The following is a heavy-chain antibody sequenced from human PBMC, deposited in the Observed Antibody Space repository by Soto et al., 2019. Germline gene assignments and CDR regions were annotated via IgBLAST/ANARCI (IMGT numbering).Heavy chain of an antibody. J-gene: IGHJ6*02. D-gene: IGHD2-15*01. V-gene: IGHV1-2*04. CDR1: GYTFTGYY. Sequence: GASVKVSCKASGYTFTGYYMHWVRQAPGQGLEWMGWINPNSGGTNYAQKFQGWVTMTRDTSISTAYMELSRLRSDDTAVYYCARGDIVVVSDVRYGMDVWGQGTTVTSP. CDR3: ARGDIVVVSDVRYGMDV. CDR2: INPNSGGT.